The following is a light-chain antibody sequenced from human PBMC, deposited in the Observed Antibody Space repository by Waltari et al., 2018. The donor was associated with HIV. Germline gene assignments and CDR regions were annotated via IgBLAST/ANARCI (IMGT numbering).Light chain of an antibody. J-gene: IGKJ4*01. CDR3: RQANSFPLA. Sequence: DIQMTQSPSSVSASVGDRVTITCRASQGISSWLAWYQEKPGRAPKLLIYASSSLQSEVPSRFSSCGSGTDFTLTVSVLQPEDFATYYCRQANSFPLAFGGRTKVEIK. CDR2: ASS. CDR1: QGISSW. V-gene: IGKV1D-12*01.